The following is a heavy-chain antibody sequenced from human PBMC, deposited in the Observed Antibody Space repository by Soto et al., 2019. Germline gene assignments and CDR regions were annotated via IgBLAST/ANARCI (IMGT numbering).Heavy chain of an antibody. CDR3: ATLISGWYYFDY. Sequence: ASVKVSCKVSGYTLTELSMHWVRQAPGKGLEWMGGFDPEDGETIYAQKFQGRVTMTEDTSTDTAYMELSSLRSEDTAVYYCATLISGWYYFDYWAQGTLVTVSS. J-gene: IGHJ4*02. D-gene: IGHD6-19*01. CDR2: FDPEDGET. V-gene: IGHV1-24*01. CDR1: GYTLTELS.